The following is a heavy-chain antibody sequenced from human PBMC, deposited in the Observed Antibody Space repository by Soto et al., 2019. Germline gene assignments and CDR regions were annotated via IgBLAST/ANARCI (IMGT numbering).Heavy chain of an antibody. CDR3: ARDPPSKGIAAAGYQSL. CDR1: GGSISSYY. D-gene: IGHD6-13*01. V-gene: IGHV4-59*01. J-gene: IGHJ4*02. CDR2: IYYSGST. Sequence: PSETLSLTCTVSGGSISSYYWSWIRQPPGKGLEWIGYIYYSGSTNYNPSLKSRVTISVDTFKNQFSLKLSSVTAADTAVYYCARDPPSKGIAAAGYQSLWGQGTLVTVSS.